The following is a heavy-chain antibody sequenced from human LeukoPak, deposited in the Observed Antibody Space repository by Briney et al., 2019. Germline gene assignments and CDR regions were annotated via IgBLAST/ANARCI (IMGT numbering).Heavy chain of an antibody. CDR2: MYYGGST. D-gene: IGHD2-21*01. V-gene: IGHV4-59*08. CDR3: ARHSTRGGDFDY. Sequence: SETLSLTCAVYGGSFSGYYWSWIRQPPGKGLEWIGYMYYGGSTNYNPSVKSRVTISGDTSKNQFSLKLTSVTAADTAVYFCARHSTRGGDFDYWGQGTLVTVSS. CDR1: GGSFSGYY. J-gene: IGHJ4*02.